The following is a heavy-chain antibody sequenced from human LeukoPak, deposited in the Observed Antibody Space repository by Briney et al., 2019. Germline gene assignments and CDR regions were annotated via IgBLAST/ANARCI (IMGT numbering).Heavy chain of an antibody. CDR2: ISYDGSNK. D-gene: IGHD6-13*01. J-gene: IGHJ4*02. CDR1: GFTFSSYG. CDR3: AKDGSSWHFDF. Sequence: GRSLSLSCAVSGFTFSSYGMPWVRQAPGKGLEWVAVISYDGSNKYYADSVKGRFTISRDNSKNTLYLQMNSLRAEDTAVYYCAKDGSSWHFDFWGQGTLVTVSS. V-gene: IGHV3-30*18.